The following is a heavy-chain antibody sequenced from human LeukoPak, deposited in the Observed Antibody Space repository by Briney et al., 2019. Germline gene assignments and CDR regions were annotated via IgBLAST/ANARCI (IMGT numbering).Heavy chain of an antibody. D-gene: IGHD3-9*01. J-gene: IGHJ4*02. CDR3: ARATNDILTGYAYYFDY. CDR1: GFTFTSYS. CDR2: ISSSSRYI. Sequence: GSLTLSCAASGFTFTSYSMHWVRQAPGKGLEWVSFISSSSRYIYYADSVKRRFTISRDNARNSLHLQMNSLRAEDTAVYYCARATNDILTGYAYYFDYWGQRTLGSASS. V-gene: IGHV3-21*01.